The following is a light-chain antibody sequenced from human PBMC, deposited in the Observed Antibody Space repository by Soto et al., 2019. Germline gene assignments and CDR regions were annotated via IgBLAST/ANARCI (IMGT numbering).Light chain of an antibody. V-gene: IGKV1-5*01. CDR1: QSISSW. J-gene: IGKJ5*01. Sequence: DIQMTQSASTLSASVGDRVTITCRASQSISSWLAWYQQKPGKAPKLLIYDASSLESGVPSRFSGSGFGTDFTLTITSLQPEDFATYYCQQLFDSPITFGQGTRLEIK. CDR3: QQLFDSPIT. CDR2: DAS.